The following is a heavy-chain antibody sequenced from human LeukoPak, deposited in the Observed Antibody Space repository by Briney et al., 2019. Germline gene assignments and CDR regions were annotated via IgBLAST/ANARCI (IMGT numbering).Heavy chain of an antibody. D-gene: IGHD3-10*01. CDR2: ISGSGSST. V-gene: IGHV3-23*01. CDR3: ARVIAARERAWFGELRLYYYYYMDV. Sequence: GGSLRLSFAASGFTFRSYAMSWVRQAPGKGLEWVSVISGSGSSTYYADSVKGRFTISRDNSKSTLYLQMNSLRAEDTAVYYCARVIAARERAWFGELRLYYYYYMDVWGKGTTVTISS. J-gene: IGHJ6*03. CDR1: GFTFRSYA.